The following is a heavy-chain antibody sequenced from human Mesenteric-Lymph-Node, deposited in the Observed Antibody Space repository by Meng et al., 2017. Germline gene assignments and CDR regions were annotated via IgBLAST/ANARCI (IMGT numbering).Heavy chain of an antibody. V-gene: IGHV3-15*01. Sequence: GESLKISCAASGFPFSTAWMSWVRQAPGKGLEWVGRIRSTTYGRTTDYAAPVKGRFTISRDDSKNTLYLQMNSLKTEDTAVYYCARDGSGYYYYWDYWGQGTLVTVSS. CDR1: GFPFSTAW. CDR3: ARDGSGYYYYWDY. CDR2: IRSTTYGRTT. J-gene: IGHJ4*02. D-gene: IGHD3-22*01.